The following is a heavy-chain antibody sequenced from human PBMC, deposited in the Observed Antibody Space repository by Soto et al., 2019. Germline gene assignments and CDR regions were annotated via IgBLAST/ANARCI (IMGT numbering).Heavy chain of an antibody. J-gene: IGHJ3*02. CDR1: GYTFTSYG. CDR3: ARLNDPLWFGELLSSLEAAFDI. Sequence: ASVKVSCKASGYTFTSYGISWVRQAPGQGLEWMGWISAYNGNTNYAQKLQGRVTMTTDTSTSTAYMELRSLRSDDTAVYYCARLNDPLWFGELLSSLEAAFDIWGQGTMVTVSS. CDR2: ISAYNGNT. V-gene: IGHV1-18*01. D-gene: IGHD3-10*01.